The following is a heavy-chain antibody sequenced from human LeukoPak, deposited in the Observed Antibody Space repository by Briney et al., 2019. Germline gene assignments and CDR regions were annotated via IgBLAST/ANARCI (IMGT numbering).Heavy chain of an antibody. D-gene: IGHD2-15*01. J-gene: IGHJ4*02. Sequence: GGSLRLSCAASGFTFSSYNMNWVRPAPGKGLEWISYISSSSSSIYYADSVKGRFTISRDDAKNSLYLQMNSLRAEDTAVYYCASPIHCSSGSCYVPWGQGTLVTVSS. CDR2: ISSSSSSI. V-gene: IGHV3-48*01. CDR1: GFTFSSYN. CDR3: ASPIHCSSGSCYVP.